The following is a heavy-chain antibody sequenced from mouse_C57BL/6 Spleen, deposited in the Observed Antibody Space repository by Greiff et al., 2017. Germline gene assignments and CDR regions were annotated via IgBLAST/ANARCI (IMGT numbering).Heavy chain of an antibody. CDR3: ARAGVVAPYYYAMDY. CDR2: ISSGSSTI. V-gene: IGHV5-17*01. D-gene: IGHD1-1*01. J-gene: IGHJ4*01. CDR1: GFTFSDYG. Sequence: EVKLMESGGGLVKPGGSLKLSCAASGFTFSDYGMHWVRQAPEKGLEWVAYISSGSSTIYYADTVKGRFTISRDNAKNTLFLQMTSLRSEDTAMYYCARAGVVAPYYYAMDYWGQGTSVTVSS.